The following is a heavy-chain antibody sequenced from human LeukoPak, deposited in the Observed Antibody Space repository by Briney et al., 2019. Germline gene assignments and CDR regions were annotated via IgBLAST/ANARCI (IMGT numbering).Heavy chain of an antibody. D-gene: IGHD3-22*01. CDR3: ARAHYYDSSGYSY. CDR2: MNPNSGNT. CDR1: GYTFTSYG. J-gene: IGHJ4*02. Sequence: GASVKVSCKASGYTFTSYGINWVRQATGQGLEWMGWMNPNSGNTGHAQKFQGRVTMTRNTSISTAYMELSSLRSEDTAVYYCARAHYYDSSGYSYWGQGTLVTVSS. V-gene: IGHV1-8*02.